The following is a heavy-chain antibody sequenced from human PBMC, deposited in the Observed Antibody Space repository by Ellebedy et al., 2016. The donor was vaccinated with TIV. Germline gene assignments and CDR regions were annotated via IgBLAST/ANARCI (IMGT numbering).Heavy chain of an antibody. J-gene: IGHJ4*02. D-gene: IGHD1-7*01. CDR1: GFTFSNYW. V-gene: IGHV3-7*01. CDR2: IKHDGSDQ. Sequence: PGGSLRLSCATPGFTFSNYWMSWVRLAPGKGLEWVGNIKHDGSDQNYVDSVKGRFTISRDNVENSLYLQMNSLKVEDTAVYYCARDEDWTYGGGPNYWGQGTLVTVSS. CDR3: ARDEDWTYGGGPNY.